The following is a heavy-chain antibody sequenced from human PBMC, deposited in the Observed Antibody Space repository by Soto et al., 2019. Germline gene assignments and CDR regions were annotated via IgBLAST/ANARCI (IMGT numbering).Heavy chain of an antibody. J-gene: IGHJ6*02. D-gene: IGHD4-4*01. CDR1: GFIFTSYG. CDR3: ARSRDGYSFYFYYGMDG. Sequence: PGGSLRLSCAASGFIFTSYGMHWVRQAPGKGLEWMALILHDGSAEYYADSVKGRFTISRDKSKNTLYLQMNSLTAEDTAVYYCARSRDGYSFYFYYGMDGWGQGTTVTVSS. V-gene: IGHV3-30*03. CDR2: ILHDGSAE.